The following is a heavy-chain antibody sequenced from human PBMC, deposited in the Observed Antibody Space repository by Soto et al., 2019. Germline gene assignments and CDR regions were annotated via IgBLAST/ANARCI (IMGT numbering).Heavy chain of an antibody. Sequence: QVQLVESGGTVVQPGGYLRRSCAASGFPFFTYTMHWVPQAPANRPEWVSFLLHDGSDKDYTKSVKGRFTISRDNSKIALVLQINGMRPQDTGVDYSPRTLERDTGLDNWAQGTLVTVSS. CDR3: PRTLERDTGLDN. CDR1: GFPFFTYT. CDR2: LLHDGSDK. J-gene: IGHJ4*02. D-gene: IGHD7-27*01. V-gene: IGHV3-30-3*01.